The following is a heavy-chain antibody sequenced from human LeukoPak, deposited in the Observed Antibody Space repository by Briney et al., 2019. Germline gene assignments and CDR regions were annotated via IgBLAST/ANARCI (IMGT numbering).Heavy chain of an antibody. V-gene: IGHV4-59*08. J-gene: IGHJ4*02. CDR2: AYYSGHT. CDR3: ARHPFSTPFDY. CDR1: GGSISDNY. Sequence: SETLSLTCTVSGGSISDNYWSWIRQPPGKGLEWIGYAYYSGHTNYNSSLKSRVTMSLDTSKSQFSLRLSSVTPADTAAYFCARHPFSTPFDYWGPGTLVTVSS.